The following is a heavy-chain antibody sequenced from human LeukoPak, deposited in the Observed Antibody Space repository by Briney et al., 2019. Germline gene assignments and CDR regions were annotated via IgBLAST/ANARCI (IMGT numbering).Heavy chain of an antibody. D-gene: IGHD2-15*01. CDR3: AKGKGSSSSSIDW. CDR1: GLTFSRYW. Sequence: GGSLRLSCAASGLTFSRYWLTWVRQAPGKGLEWVSAISDSGGSTYYADSVKGRFTISRDNSKNTVYLQIHRLRAEDTAVYYCAKGKGSSSSSIDWWGQGTLVTVSS. V-gene: IGHV3-23*01. J-gene: IGHJ4*02. CDR2: ISDSGGST.